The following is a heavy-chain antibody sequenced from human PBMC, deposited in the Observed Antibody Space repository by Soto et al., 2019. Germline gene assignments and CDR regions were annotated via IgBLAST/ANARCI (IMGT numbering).Heavy chain of an antibody. J-gene: IGHJ5*02. Sequence: EVQLLESGGGLVQPGGSLRLSCAASGFTFSSYARSWVRQAPGKGLEWVSAISGSGGSTYYADSVKGRFTISRDNSKNTLYLQINSLRAEDTAVYYCAKDSLRASGSHPPGGQGTLVTVSS. V-gene: IGHV3-23*01. CDR3: AKDSLRASGSHPP. CDR2: ISGSGGST. CDR1: GFTFSSYA. D-gene: IGHD2-15*01.